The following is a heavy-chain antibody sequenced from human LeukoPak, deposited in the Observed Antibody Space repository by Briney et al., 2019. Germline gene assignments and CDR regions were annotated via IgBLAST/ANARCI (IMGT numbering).Heavy chain of an antibody. CDR3: ARARGGDYHGSGSPLVYYFDY. CDR1: GGSFSGYY. CDR2: INHSGST. Sequence: SETLSLTCAVYGGSFSGYYWSWIRQPPGKGLEWIGEINHSGSTNYNPSLKSRVTISVDTSKNQFSLKLSSVTAADTAVYYCARARGGDYHGSGSPLVYYFDYWGQGTLVTVSS. J-gene: IGHJ4*02. V-gene: IGHV4-34*01. D-gene: IGHD3-10*01.